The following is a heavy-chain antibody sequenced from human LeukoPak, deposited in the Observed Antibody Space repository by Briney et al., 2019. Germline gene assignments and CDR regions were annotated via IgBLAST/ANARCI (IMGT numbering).Heavy chain of an antibody. J-gene: IGHJ4*02. CDR1: GGSISSGTYY. CDR2: IYNSGST. Sequence: SETLSLTCTVSGGSISSGTYYWTWIRQPAGEGLEWIGRIYNSGSTSYNPSLTRRVTISMDTAKNQFSLKLNSVTAADTAVYYCARGRDDDVWGSYPTCFDFWGQGTLVTVSS. V-gene: IGHV4-61*02. D-gene: IGHD3-16*02. CDR3: ARGRDDDVWGSYPTCFDF.